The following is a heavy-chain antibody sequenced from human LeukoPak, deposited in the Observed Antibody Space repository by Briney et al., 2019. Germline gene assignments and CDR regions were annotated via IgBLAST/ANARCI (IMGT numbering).Heavy chain of an antibody. J-gene: IGHJ4*02. CDR3: ARGGGATTIDY. D-gene: IGHD1-26*01. V-gene: IGHV1-46*01. Sequence: MGIINPSGGSTSYAQKFQGRVTMTRDTSTSTVYMELSSLRSDDTAVYYCARGGGATTIDYWGQGTLVTVSS. CDR2: INPSGGST.